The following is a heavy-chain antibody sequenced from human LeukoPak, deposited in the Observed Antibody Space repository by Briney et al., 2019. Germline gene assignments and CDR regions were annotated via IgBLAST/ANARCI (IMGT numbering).Heavy chain of an antibody. Sequence: GGSLRLSCAASGFTFSSYAMTWVRQAPGKGLEWVSSISGSGDYTNYAGSVKGWFTISRDNSKNTLYLQMNSLRAEDTAVYYCARVSVVTSHYWYFDLWGRGTLVTVSS. D-gene: IGHD4-23*01. J-gene: IGHJ2*01. CDR2: ISGSGDYT. V-gene: IGHV3-23*01. CDR3: ARVSVVTSHYWYFDL. CDR1: GFTFSSYA.